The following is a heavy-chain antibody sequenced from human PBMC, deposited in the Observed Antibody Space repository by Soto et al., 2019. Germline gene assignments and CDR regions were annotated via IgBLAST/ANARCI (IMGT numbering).Heavy chain of an antibody. D-gene: IGHD1-26*01. V-gene: IGHV1-69*12. Sequence: QVQLVQSGAEVKKPGSSVKVSCKASGGTFSSYAISWVRQAPGQGLEWMGGIIPIFGTANYAQKFQGRVTITADESTSTAYMELSSLSSEDTAVHYCATYTRGRGYYYGMEVCGQGTTVTVSS. CDR3: ATYTRGRGYYYGMEV. J-gene: IGHJ6*02. CDR2: IIPIFGTA. CDR1: GGTFSSYA.